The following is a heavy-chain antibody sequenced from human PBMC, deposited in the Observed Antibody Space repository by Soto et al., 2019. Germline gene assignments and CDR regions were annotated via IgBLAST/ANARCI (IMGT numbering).Heavy chain of an antibody. CDR3: AKDWASWRSNLPFDI. J-gene: IGHJ3*02. CDR2: LSDDGSNK. D-gene: IGHD2-2*01. Sequence: QMHLVESGGGVVQPGRSLRLSCAASGFPFNSYGMHWVRQAPGKGLEWVAVLSDDGSNKYHADSVKGRFTISRDNSKNTLYLQMNSLRPEDTAVYYCAKDWASWRSNLPFDIWGQGTMVTVSS. CDR1: GFPFNSYG. V-gene: IGHV3-30*18.